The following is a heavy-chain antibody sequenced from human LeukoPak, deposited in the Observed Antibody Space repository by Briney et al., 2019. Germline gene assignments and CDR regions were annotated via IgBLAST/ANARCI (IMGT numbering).Heavy chain of an antibody. CDR2: IYYSGST. J-gene: IGHJ5*02. CDR3: ARHRAYSSSWYGWFDP. D-gene: IGHD6-13*01. Sequence: SEILSLTCTVSGGSISSYYWSWIRQPPGKGLEWIGYIYYSGSTNYNPSLKSRVTISVDTSKNQFSLKLSSVTAADTAVYYCARHRAYSSSWYGWFDPWGQGTLVTVSS. CDR1: GGSISSYY. V-gene: IGHV4-59*08.